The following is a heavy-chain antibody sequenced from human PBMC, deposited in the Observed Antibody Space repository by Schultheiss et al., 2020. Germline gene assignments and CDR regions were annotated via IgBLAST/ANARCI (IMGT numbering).Heavy chain of an antibody. CDR1: GFTFSSYS. CDR3: ARDQLHASRYYYYVMDV. Sequence: GGSLRLSCAASGFTFSSYSMNWVRQAPGKGLEWVSSISSSSSYIYYADSVKGRFTISRDNAKNSLYLQMNSLRAEDTAVYYCARDQLHASRYYYYVMDVWGQGTTVTVSS. D-gene: IGHD1-7*01. V-gene: IGHV3-21*01. CDR2: ISSSSSYI. J-gene: IGHJ6*02.